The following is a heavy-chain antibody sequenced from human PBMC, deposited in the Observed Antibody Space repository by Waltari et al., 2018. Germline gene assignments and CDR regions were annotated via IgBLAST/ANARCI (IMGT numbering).Heavy chain of an antibody. CDR1: PRSSPAYY. D-gene: IGHD1-26*01. CDR3: ARLGLYSGSY. Sequence: QVQLQQWGAGLLKPSETLSLTSPPPPRSSPAYYWRGSRGRPGKGLEWIGGSNQGGSSSCDPSLKSGVTISVDTSKNQFSRKLSSVTAADTAVYYCARLGLYSGSYFGQGALVTVSS. CDR2: SNQGGSS. J-gene: IGHJ4*02. V-gene: IGHV4-34*01.